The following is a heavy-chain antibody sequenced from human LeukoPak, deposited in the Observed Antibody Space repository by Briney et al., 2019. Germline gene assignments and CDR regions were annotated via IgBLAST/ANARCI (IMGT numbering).Heavy chain of an antibody. CDR3: ARRTMVRGPERAPPYYYGMDV. J-gene: IGHJ6*02. CDR2: ISISSSYI. Sequence: GGSLRLSCAASGFTFSSYSMNWVRQAPGKGLEWVSSISISSSYIYYADSVKGRFTISRDNAKNSLYLQMNRLRAEDTAVYYCARRTMVRGPERAPPYYYGMDVWGQGTTVTVSS. CDR1: GFTFSSYS. V-gene: IGHV3-21*01. D-gene: IGHD3-10*01.